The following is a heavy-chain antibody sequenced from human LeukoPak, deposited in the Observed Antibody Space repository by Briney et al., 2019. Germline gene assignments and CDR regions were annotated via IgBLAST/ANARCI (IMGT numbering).Heavy chain of an antibody. Sequence: PSETLSLTCAVYGGSFSGYYWSWVRQPPGKGLEWIGEINHSGSTNYNPSLKSRVTISVDTSKNQFSLKLSSVTAADTAVYYCARVAFYWYYDISRRNYFDYWGQGTLVSVSS. CDR2: INHSGST. J-gene: IGHJ4*02. CDR3: ARVAFYWYYDISRRNYFDY. D-gene: IGHD3-9*01. CDR1: GGSFSGYY. V-gene: IGHV4-34*01.